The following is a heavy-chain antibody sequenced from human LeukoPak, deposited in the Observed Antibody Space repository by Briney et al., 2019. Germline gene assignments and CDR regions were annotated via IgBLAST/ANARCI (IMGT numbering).Heavy chain of an antibody. D-gene: IGHD5-24*01. J-gene: IGHJ4*02. CDR1: EFTVSRNY. CDR3: TRAQMKY. Sequence: GGSLRLSCTASEFTVSRNYMLWVRQAPGKGLEWVSLIFSNGDTHYADSVKGRFTISRDTSKNTVSLQMNSLRVEDTAMYDCTRAQMKYGGQGTLVTVSS. V-gene: IGHV3-53*01. CDR2: IFSNGDT.